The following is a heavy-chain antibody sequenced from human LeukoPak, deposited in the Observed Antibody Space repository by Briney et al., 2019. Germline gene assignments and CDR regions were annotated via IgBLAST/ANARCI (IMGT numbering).Heavy chain of an antibody. V-gene: IGHV3-15*01. Sequence: GGSLRLSCAASGFTFSNAWMSWVRQAPGKGLEWVGRIKSKTDGGTTDYAAPVKGRFTISRDDSKNTLYLQMNSLKTEDTAVYYCTEVWGSYRYYFDYWGQGTLVTVSS. CDR3: TEVWGSYRYYFDY. J-gene: IGHJ4*02. CDR2: IKSKTDGGTT. D-gene: IGHD3-16*02. CDR1: GFTFSNAW.